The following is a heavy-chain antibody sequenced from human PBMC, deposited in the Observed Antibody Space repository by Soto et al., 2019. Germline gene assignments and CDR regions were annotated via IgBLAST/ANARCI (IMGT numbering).Heavy chain of an antibody. CDR3: TREPYMLLVRGVISHPFDY. Sequence: GGSLRLSCTASGFTFGDYAMSWFRQAPGKGLEWVGFIRSKAYGGTTEYAASVKGRFTISRDDSKSIAYLQMNSLKTEDTAVYYCTREPYMLLVRGVISHPFDYWGQGTLVTVSS. V-gene: IGHV3-49*03. D-gene: IGHD3-10*01. J-gene: IGHJ4*02. CDR2: IRSKAYGGTT. CDR1: GFTFGDYA.